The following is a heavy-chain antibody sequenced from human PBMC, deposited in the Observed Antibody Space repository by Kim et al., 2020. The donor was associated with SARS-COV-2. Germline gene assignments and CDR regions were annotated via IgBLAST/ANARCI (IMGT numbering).Heavy chain of an antibody. D-gene: IGHD6-19*01. Sequence: DSVKGRFTISRDNSKNTLYLQMSSLRAEDTAVYYCVKDATARAVEYYFDYWGQGTLVTVSS. J-gene: IGHJ4*02. V-gene: IGHV3-64D*06. CDR3: VKDATARAVEYYFDY.